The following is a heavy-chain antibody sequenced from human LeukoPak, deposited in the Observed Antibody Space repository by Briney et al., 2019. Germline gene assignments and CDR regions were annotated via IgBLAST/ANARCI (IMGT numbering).Heavy chain of an antibody. J-gene: IGHJ4*02. Sequence: GGSLRLSCAASGFTFSSYSMNWVRLAPGKGLEWVSYISSSSSTIDYADSVKGRFTISRDNAKNSLYLQMNSLRAEDTAVYYCARDSRYYYDSSGDWGQGTLVTVSS. CDR2: ISSSSSTI. V-gene: IGHV3-48*01. CDR1: GFTFSSYS. D-gene: IGHD3-22*01. CDR3: ARDSRYYYDSSGD.